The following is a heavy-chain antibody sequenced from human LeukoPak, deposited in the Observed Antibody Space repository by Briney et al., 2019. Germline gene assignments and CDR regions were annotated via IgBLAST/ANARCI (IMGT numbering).Heavy chain of an antibody. J-gene: IGHJ4*02. V-gene: IGHV3-7*01. D-gene: IGHD2-15*01. Sequence: GGSLRLSCAASGFTFSSYWMSWVRQAPGKGLEWVANIKQDGSEKYYVDSVKGRFTISRDNANHSLYLQMNSLRAEDTAVYYCARATRYCIGGCCRGWGQGTLVTVSS. CDR2: IKQDGSEK. CDR1: GFTFSSYW. CDR3: ARATRYCIGGCCRG.